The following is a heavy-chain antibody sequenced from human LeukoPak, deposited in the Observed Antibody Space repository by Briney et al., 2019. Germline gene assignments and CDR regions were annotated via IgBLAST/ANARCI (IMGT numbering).Heavy chain of an antibody. V-gene: IGHV3-21*01. CDR3: AKDPDPPDYGNYEEGFWYYYAMDV. Sequence: GGSLRLSCAASGFTLSTYSMNWVRRAPGKGLEWVSSITGSSSYYADSVKGRFTISRDNAKNSLFLQMNSLRAEDTAVYFCAKDPDPPDYGNYEEGFWYYYAMDVWGKGATVTVSS. J-gene: IGHJ6*04. CDR2: ITGSSSY. CDR1: GFTLSTYS. D-gene: IGHD4-11*01.